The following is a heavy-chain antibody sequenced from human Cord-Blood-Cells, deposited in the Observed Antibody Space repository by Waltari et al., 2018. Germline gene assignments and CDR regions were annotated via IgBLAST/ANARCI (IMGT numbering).Heavy chain of an antibody. D-gene: IGHD2-15*01. J-gene: IGHJ2*01. V-gene: IGHV1-69*06. CDR3: ARGPPLVGNGYFDL. CDR2: IIPIFGTA. CDR1: GGTFRSYA. Sequence: QVQLVQSGAEVKKPGSSVKVSCKASGGTFRSYAISWVRQAPGQGLEGMGGIIPIFGTANYAQKFQGRVTITADKSTSTAYMELSSLRSEDTAVYYCARGPPLVGNGYFDLWGRGTLVTVSS.